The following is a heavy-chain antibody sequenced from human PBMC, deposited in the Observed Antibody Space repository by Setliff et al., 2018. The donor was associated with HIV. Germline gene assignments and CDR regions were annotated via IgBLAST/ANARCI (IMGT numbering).Heavy chain of an antibody. Sequence: PSETLSLTCTVSGDSISSDFYWGWIRQPPGKGLEWIGSIYHSGNTYYMPSLQSRVTISVDTAKNQFSLKLSSVTAADTAVYYCAAATTLLSPRAWGQGTLVTVSS. CDR2: IYHSGNT. D-gene: IGHD2-15*01. CDR1: GDSISSDFY. CDR3: AAATTLLSPRA. J-gene: IGHJ5*02. V-gene: IGHV4-38-2*02.